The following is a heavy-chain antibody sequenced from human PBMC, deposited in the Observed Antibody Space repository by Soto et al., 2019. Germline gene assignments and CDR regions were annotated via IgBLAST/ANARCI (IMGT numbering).Heavy chain of an antibody. CDR3: ARDPRRFLEWLLPENWFDP. D-gene: IGHD3-3*01. CDR1: GFTFSSYS. J-gene: IGHJ5*02. Sequence: GGSLRLSCAASGFTFSSYSMNWVRQAPGKGLEWVSSISSSSSYIYYADSVKGRFTISRDNAKNSLYLQMNSLRAEDTAVYYCARDPRRFLEWLLPENWFDPWGQGTLVTVSS. CDR2: ISSSSSYI. V-gene: IGHV3-21*01.